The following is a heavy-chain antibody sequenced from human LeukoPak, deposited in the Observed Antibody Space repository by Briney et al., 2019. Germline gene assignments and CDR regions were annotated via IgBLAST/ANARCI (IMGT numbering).Heavy chain of an antibody. CDR1: GGSISSGSYY. V-gene: IGHV4-61*02. CDR3: ARGYCSGGSCYFDY. CDR2: VYTSGST. Sequence: PSETLSLTCTVSGGSISSGSYYWSWIRQPAGKGLESIGRVYTSGSTNYNPSLKSRVTISVDTSKNQFSLKLSSVTAADTAVYYCARGYCSGGSCYFDYWGQGTLVTVSS. D-gene: IGHD2-15*01. J-gene: IGHJ4*02.